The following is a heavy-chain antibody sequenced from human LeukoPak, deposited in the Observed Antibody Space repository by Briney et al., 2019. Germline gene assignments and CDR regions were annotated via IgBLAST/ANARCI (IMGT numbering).Heavy chain of an antibody. CDR2: IREDGSEK. J-gene: IGHJ4*02. V-gene: IGHV3-7*04. CDR1: GFTFSSHW. CDR3: ARARIDH. Sequence: GGSLRLSCAASGFTFSSHWMTWVRQAPGKGLEWVANIREDGSEKYYVDSVKGRFTISRDNAKNSLYLQMSSLRVEDTAVYYCARARIDHWGQGTLVTASS. D-gene: IGHD1-14*01.